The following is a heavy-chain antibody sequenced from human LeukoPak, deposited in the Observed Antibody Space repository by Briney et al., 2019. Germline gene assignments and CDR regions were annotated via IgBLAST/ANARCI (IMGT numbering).Heavy chain of an antibody. J-gene: IGHJ2*01. V-gene: IGHV3-7*04. Sequence: GGSLRLSCAASGFTFSDYYMSWVRQAPGKGLEWVANIKQDETEKFYVDSVKGRFTISRDNAKNSLYLQMNSLRVEDSAVYYCARGFYFSMTELYYLDLWGRGTLVTVSS. CDR3: ARGFYFSMTELYYLDL. CDR2: IKQDETEK. CDR1: GFTFSDYY. D-gene: IGHD2-8*01.